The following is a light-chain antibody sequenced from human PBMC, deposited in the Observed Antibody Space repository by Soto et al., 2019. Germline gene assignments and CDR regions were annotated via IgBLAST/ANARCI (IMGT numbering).Light chain of an antibody. Sequence: QSALTQPPSASGSPGQSVTISCTGTKNDIGVYDFVSWYQHHPGKAPRLIIYEVVQRPSGVPDRFSGSKSGNTASLTVSGLQAADEADYYCTSYTRSGLYVFGTGTKLTVL. V-gene: IGLV2-8*01. CDR1: KNDIGVYDF. CDR3: TSYTRSGLYV. J-gene: IGLJ1*01. CDR2: EVV.